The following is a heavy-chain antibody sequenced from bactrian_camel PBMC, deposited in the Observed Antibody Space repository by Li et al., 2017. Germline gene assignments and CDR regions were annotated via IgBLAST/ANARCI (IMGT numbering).Heavy chain of an antibody. V-gene: IGHV3S1*01. J-gene: IGHJ6*01. D-gene: IGHD4*01. CDR3: AADYFSYAPPCPSLAAMTGPTLTRLTGFGY. CDR2: MYTRSGAA. CDR1: GYTYDDNC. Sequence: HVQLVESGGGSVQAGGSLRLSCTASGYTYDDNCMVWFRQAPGKEREEVAAMYTRSGAAFYADSVKGRFTISQDKAKNILNLQMINLKPEDAGVYYCAADYFSYAPPCPSLAAMTGPTLTRLTGFGYWGQGTQVTVS.